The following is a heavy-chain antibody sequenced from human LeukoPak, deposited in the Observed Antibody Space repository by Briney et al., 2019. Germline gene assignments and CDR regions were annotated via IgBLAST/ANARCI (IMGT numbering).Heavy chain of an antibody. J-gene: IGHJ2*01. CDR3: ARFTTVTTSWYFDL. D-gene: IGHD4-17*01. CDR2: LYSGGTT. CDR1: GFTVSSNY. Sequence: GGSLRLSCAASGFTVSSNYMSWVRQAPGKGLEWVSLLYSGGTTYYADSVKGRFTISRDNSKNTLYLQMNSLRVEDTAVYYCARFTTVTTSWYFDLWGRGTLVTVSS. V-gene: IGHV3-53*01.